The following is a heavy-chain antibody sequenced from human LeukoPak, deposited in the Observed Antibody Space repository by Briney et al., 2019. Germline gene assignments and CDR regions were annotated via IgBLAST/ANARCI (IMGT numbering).Heavy chain of an antibody. CDR2: IYYSGST. CDR3: ARICPFVVVPAAIAGGFDP. D-gene: IGHD2-2*01. Sequence: SETLSLTCTVSGGSVSSGSYYWSWIRQPPGKGLEWIGYIYYSGSTNYNPSLKSRVTISVDTSKNQFSLKLSPVTAADTAVYYCARICPFVVVPAAIAGGFDPWGQGTLVTVSS. V-gene: IGHV4-61*01. J-gene: IGHJ5*02. CDR1: GGSVSSGSYY.